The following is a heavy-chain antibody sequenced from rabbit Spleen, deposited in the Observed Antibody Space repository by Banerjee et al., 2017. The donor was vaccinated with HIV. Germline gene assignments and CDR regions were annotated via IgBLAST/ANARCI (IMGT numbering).Heavy chain of an antibody. CDR2: IDLVFGST. CDR1: GFSFSTYS. J-gene: IGHJ4*01. CDR3: VREVAARFKL. Sequence: QEQLVESGGGLVQPGASLTLTCTASGFSFSTYSMSWVRQAPGKGLEWIGYIDLVFGSTFYANWVNGRFTISSHNAQNTLYLQLNSLTAADTATYFCVREVAARFKLWGPGTLVTVS. V-gene: IGHV1S47*01. D-gene: IGHD4-1*01.